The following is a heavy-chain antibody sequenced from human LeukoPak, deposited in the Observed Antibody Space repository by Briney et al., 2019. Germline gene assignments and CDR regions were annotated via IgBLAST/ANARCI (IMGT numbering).Heavy chain of an antibody. CDR2: ISSSSGYI. J-gene: IGHJ4*02. D-gene: IGHD6-13*01. Sequence: GGSLRLSCAASGFTFSSYSMNWVRQAPGKGLEWVSSISSSSGYIYYADSVKGRFTISRDNAKNSLYLQMNSLRAEDTAVYYCARGYSSNFDYWGQGTLVTVSS. CDR1: GFTFSSYS. V-gene: IGHV3-21*01. CDR3: ARGYSSNFDY.